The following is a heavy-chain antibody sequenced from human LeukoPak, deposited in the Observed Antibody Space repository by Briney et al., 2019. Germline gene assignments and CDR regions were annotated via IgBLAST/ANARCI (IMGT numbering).Heavy chain of an antibody. CDR2: IYYSGST. CDR3: ASFPDY. V-gene: IGHV4-31*02. Sequence: LRLSCAASGFTFSSYAMSWIRQHPGKGLEWIGYIYYSGSTYYNPSLKSRVTISVDTSKNQFSLELSSVTAADTAVYYCASFPDYWGQGTLVTVSS. J-gene: IGHJ4*02. CDR1: GFTFSSYA.